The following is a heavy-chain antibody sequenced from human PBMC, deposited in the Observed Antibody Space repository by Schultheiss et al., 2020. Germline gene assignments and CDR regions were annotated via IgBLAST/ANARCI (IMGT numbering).Heavy chain of an antibody. V-gene: IGHV3-15*05. CDR1: GFTFSSYS. Sequence: GGSLRLSCAASGFTFSSYSMNWVRQAPGKGLEWVGRIKSKTDGGTTDYAAPVKGRFTISRDDSKNTLYLQMNSLSAEDTAVYHCVNMYPTGHWGQGALVTVSS. D-gene: IGHD3-10*02. CDR2: IKSKTDGGTT. CDR3: VNMYPTGH. J-gene: IGHJ4*02.